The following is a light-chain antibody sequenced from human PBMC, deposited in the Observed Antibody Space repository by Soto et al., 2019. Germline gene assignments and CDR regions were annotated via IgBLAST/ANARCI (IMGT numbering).Light chain of an antibody. CDR1: HSIGTW. Sequence: DIQMTQSPSTLSASVGDRVSITCRASHSIGTWLAWHQQKPGKAPNSLINKASNLETVVPSRFNGSGSGTEFTLTISSLQPDDFATYFCQQYNTYPYTFGQGTKLEIK. J-gene: IGKJ2*01. V-gene: IGKV1-5*03. CDR3: QQYNTYPYT. CDR2: KAS.